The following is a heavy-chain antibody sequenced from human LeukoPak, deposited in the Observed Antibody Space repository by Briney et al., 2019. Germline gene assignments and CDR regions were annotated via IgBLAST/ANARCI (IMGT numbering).Heavy chain of an antibody. V-gene: IGHV1-2*02. D-gene: IGHD3-10*01. CDR3: ARGGPAGSGSYYNQY. Sequence: VASVKVSCKASGYTFSGYYMHWVRQAPGQGLEWMGWINPNSGGTNYAQKFQGRVTMTRDTSISTAYMELSRLTSDDAAMYYCARGGPAGSGSYYNQYWGQGTLVTVSS. CDR2: INPNSGGT. CDR1: GYTFSGYY. J-gene: IGHJ4*02.